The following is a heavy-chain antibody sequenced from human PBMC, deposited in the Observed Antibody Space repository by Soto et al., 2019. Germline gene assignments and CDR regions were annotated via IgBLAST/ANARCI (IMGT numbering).Heavy chain of an antibody. CDR3: ARDDVVDFWSGYYRY. D-gene: IGHD3-3*01. CDR2: IYHSGST. CDR1: GGSISSGGYS. J-gene: IGHJ4*02. V-gene: IGHV4-30-2*01. Sequence: PSETLSLTCAVSGGSISSGGYSWSWIRQPPGKGLEWIGYIYHSGSTYYNPSLKSRVTISVDRSKNQFSLKLSSVTAADTAVYYCARDDVVDFWSGYYRYWGQGTLVTVSS.